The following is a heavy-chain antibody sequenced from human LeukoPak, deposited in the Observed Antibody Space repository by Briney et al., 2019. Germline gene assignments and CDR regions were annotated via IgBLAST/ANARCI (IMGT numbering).Heavy chain of an antibody. CDR1: GFTFSTYG. CDR3: AKAHTRYCSSTSCYPDDAFDI. D-gene: IGHD2-2*01. J-gene: IGHJ3*02. Sequence: GGSLRLSCAASGFTFSTYGMHWVRQAPSKGLEWVALTSYDGTNKYYADSVKGRFTISRDNSKNTLYLQMNSLRAEDTAVYYCAKAHTRYCSSTSCYPDDAFDIWGQGTMVTVSS. CDR2: TSYDGTNK. V-gene: IGHV3-30*18.